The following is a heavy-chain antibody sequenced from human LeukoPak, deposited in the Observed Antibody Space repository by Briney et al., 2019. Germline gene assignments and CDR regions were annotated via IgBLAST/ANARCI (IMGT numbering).Heavy chain of an antibody. CDR3: ARGPSSPLTH. D-gene: IGHD6-6*01. Sequence: PGGSLRLSCAASGFTFSSYEMNWVRQAPGKGLEWVSYISRSGSNIYYADSVKGRFTISRDNAKNSLYLQMDSLRAQDTAVYYCARGPSSPLTHWGQGTLVTVSS. CDR1: GFTFSSYE. J-gene: IGHJ4*02. CDR2: ISRSGSNI. V-gene: IGHV3-48*03.